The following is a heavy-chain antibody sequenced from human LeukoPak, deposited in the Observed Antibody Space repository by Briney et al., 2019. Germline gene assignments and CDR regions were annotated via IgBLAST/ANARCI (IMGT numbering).Heavy chain of an antibody. CDR1: GFTFSSYA. J-gene: IGHJ6*03. D-gene: IGHD4-11*01. V-gene: IGHV3-30*04. Sequence: GRSLRLSCVASGFTFSSYAMHWVRQAPGKGLEWVAVISYDGSNKYYADSVKGRFTISRDNSKNTLYLQMNSLRAEDTAVYYCARRIMTTVTNYYYYMDVWGKGTTVTVSS. CDR3: ARRIMTTVTNYYYYMDV. CDR2: ISYDGSNK.